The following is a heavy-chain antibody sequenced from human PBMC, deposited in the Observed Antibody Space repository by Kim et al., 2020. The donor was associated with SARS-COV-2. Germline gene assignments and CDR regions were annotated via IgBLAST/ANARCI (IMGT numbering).Heavy chain of an antibody. D-gene: IGHD2-2*02. CDR3: AKVVPAAILGYGMDV. J-gene: IGHJ6*02. V-gene: IGHV3-23*01. Sequence: DSVKGRFTISSDNSKNTLYLQMNSLRAEDTAVYYCAKVVPAAILGYGMDVWGQGTTVTVSS.